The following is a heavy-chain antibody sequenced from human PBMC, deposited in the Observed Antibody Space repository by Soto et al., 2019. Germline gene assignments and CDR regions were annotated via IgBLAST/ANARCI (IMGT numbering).Heavy chain of an antibody. Sequence: QVQLVESGGGVVQPGRSLRLSCAASGFTFSRFGIHWVRQAPGKGLEWVAVISYDEIDKNYADSVRGRFTISRENSKNMVYLQMNIIRAEDTAVYYCAKDLREMATIRPDYWGQGILVTVSS. D-gene: IGHD5-12*01. CDR1: GFTFSRFG. J-gene: IGHJ4*02. CDR2: ISYDEIDK. V-gene: IGHV3-30*18. CDR3: AKDLREMATIRPDY.